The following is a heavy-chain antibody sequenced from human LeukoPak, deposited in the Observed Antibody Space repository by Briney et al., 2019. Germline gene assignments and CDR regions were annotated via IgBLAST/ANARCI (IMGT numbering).Heavy chain of an antibody. CDR2: TRKKANSYTT. J-gene: IGHJ4*02. CDR1: GFTFSDHY. V-gene: IGHV3-72*01. CDR3: ARVGVDTGRNFDY. Sequence: GGSLRLSCAASGFTFSDHYVDWVRQAPGKGLEWVGRTRKKANSYTTEYAASVKGRFTISRDDSKNSLYLQMNSLKTEDTAVYYCARVGVDTGRNFDYWGQGTLVTVSS. D-gene: IGHD5-18*01.